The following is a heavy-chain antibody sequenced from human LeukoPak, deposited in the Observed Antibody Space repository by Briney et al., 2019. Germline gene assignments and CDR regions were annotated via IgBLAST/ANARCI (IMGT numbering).Heavy chain of an antibody. D-gene: IGHD5-18*01. V-gene: IGHV4-59*08. CDR1: GASISGYH. CDR3: ARLQMDTAMVRFDY. Sequence: SETLSLTCTVSGASISGYHWSWIRQPPGKGLERIGYIYYSGSTSYNPSLKSRVTISLDTSKNQFSLRLSSVTAADTAVYYCARLQMDTAMVRFDYWGQGTLVTVSS. J-gene: IGHJ4*02. CDR2: IYYSGST.